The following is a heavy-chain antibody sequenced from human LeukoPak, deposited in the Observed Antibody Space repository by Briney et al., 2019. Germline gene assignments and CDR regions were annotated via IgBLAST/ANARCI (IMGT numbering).Heavy chain of an antibody. V-gene: IGHV4-59*01. CDR2: IYYSGST. CDR1: GGSISSYY. J-gene: IGHJ4*02. Sequence: SETLSLTCNVTGGSISSYYWSWIRQPPGKGLEWIGYIYYSGSTNYNPSLKSRVTISVDTSKNQFSLKLSSVTAADTAVYYCARGTGYSSSWYKYYYDSSGLTPFDYWGQGTLVTVSS. CDR3: ARGTGYSSSWYKYYYDSSGLTPFDY. D-gene: IGHD3-22*01.